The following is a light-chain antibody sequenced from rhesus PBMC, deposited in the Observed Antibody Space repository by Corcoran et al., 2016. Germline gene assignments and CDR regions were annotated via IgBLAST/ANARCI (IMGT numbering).Light chain of an antibody. V-gene: IGLV2S7*01. CDR3: CSYTTSGSYI. CDR1: NSDIGSYNY. Sequence: QSAPTQPPSVSGSPGQSVSISCSGSNSDIGSYNYVSWYQQHPGKAPKLLIYGVTDRPSGVSDRFSGSKSDNTASLTISGLQAEDEADYYCCSYTTSGSYIFGVGTRVTVL. CDR2: GVT. J-gene: IGLJ1*01.